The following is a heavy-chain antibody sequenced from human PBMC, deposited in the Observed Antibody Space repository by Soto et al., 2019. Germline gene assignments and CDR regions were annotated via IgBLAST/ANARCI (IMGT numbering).Heavy chain of an antibody. CDR1: GFSISDYG. Sequence: QVQLVESGGGVVQPGWSLRLSCAASGFSISDYGMEWVRQAPGKGLEWVALISYDGSNTYYADSVKGRFTISRDNSKDTLFLQMTGLSREDTAVYYCAKGAGDRLSLGMDVWGQGTTVTVSS. CDR3: AKGAGDRLSLGMDV. CDR2: ISYDGSNT. D-gene: IGHD1-26*01. V-gene: IGHV3-30*18. J-gene: IGHJ6*02.